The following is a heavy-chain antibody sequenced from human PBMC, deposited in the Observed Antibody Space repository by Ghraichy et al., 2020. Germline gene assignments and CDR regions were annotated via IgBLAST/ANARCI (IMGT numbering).Heavy chain of an antibody. Sequence: GGSLRLSCVASGFTFDNYWMTWVRQAPGKGLEWVANIKEDGTEKHFADSVKGRFNMSRDNSKNSIFLQMSSLNVDDTAVYYCARERGHSYLGDWGRGTLVTVSS. CDR3: ARERGHSYLGD. D-gene: IGHD3-10*01. J-gene: IGHJ4*02. V-gene: IGHV3-7*03. CDR2: IKEDGTEK. CDR1: GFTFDNYW.